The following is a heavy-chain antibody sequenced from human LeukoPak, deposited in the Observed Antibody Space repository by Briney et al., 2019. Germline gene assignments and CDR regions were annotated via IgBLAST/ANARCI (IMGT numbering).Heavy chain of an antibody. V-gene: IGHV1-2*02. CDR2: INPNSGGT. CDR1: GYTFTGYY. Sequence: GASVKVSCKASGYTFTGYYMHWVRQAPGQGLEWMGWINPNSGGTNYAQKFQGRVTMTRDTSISTAYMELSRLRSDDTAVYYCARDPMEDYYGSGSYYPVDYWGQGTLVTVSS. CDR3: ARDPMEDYYGSGSYYPVDY. J-gene: IGHJ4*02. D-gene: IGHD3-10*01.